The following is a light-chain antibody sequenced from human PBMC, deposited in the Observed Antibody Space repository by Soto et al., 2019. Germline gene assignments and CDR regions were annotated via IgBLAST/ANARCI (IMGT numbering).Light chain of an antibody. CDR2: EVS. Sequence: QSVLTQPPSVSGSPGQSVAVSCTGTSSDVGSYNRVSWYQQPPGPAPKLMIYEVSNRPPGVPDRFSGSKSRNTASLTISGLHAEDEADYYCSSFTSSTTYVFGTGTKDTVL. V-gene: IGLV2-18*02. J-gene: IGLJ1*01. CDR3: SSFTSSTTYV. CDR1: SSDVGSYNR.